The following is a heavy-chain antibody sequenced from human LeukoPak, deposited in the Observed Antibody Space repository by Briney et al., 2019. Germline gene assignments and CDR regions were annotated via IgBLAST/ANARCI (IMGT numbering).Heavy chain of an antibody. CDR3: ARRGRDYYDSSGPTNDAFDI. CDR1: GGSISSGGYY. V-gene: IGHV4-31*03. J-gene: IGHJ3*02. CDR2: IYYSGST. D-gene: IGHD3-22*01. Sequence: SQTLSLTCTVSGGSISSGGYYWSWIRQHPGKGLEWIGYIYYSGSTYYNPSLKSRVTISVDTSKNQFSLKLSSVTAADTAVYYCARRGRDYYDSSGPTNDAFDIWGQGTMVTVSS.